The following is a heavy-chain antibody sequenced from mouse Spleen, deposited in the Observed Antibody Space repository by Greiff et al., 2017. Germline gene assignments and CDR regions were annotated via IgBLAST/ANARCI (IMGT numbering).Heavy chain of an antibody. D-gene: IGHD2-2*01. CDR1: GYTFTDYY. V-gene: IGHV1-77*01. CDR2: IGPGSGST. CDR3: AREMIYYGYDGVFAY. Sequence: QVQLQQPGAELVKPGASVKISCKASGYTFTDYYINWVKQRPGQGLEWIGKIGPGSGSTYYNEKFKGKATLTADKSSSTAYMQLSSLTSEDSAVYFCAREMIYYGYDGVFAYWGQGTLVTVSA. J-gene: IGHJ3*01.